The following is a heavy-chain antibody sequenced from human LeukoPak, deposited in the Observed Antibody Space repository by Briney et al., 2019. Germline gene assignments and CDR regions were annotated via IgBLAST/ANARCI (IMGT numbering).Heavy chain of an antibody. D-gene: IGHD3-22*01. CDR3: ATGGVHYYDTSADY. CDR2: ITTSSSYI. J-gene: IGHJ4*02. V-gene: IGHV3-21*01. Sequence: GGSLRLSYAASGFTFSNYGMHWVRQAPGKGLEWVSSITTSSSYIYYTDSVKGRFTISRDNAKNSLYLQMNSLRGEDTAVYYCATGGVHYYDTSADYWGQGTLVTVSS. CDR1: GFTFSNYG.